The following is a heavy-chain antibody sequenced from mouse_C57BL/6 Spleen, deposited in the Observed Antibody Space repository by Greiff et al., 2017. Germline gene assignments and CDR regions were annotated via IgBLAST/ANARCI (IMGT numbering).Heavy chain of an antibody. V-gene: IGHV1-81*01. CDR3: ARHNSDYTYYAMDY. D-gene: IGHD2-5*01. J-gene: IGHJ4*01. CDR1: GYTFTSYG. Sequence: QVQLQQSGAELARPGASVKLSCKASGYTFTSYGISWVKQRTGQGLEWIGEIYPRSGNTYYNEKFKGKATLTADNSSSTAYMELRSLTSEDSAVYFCARHNSDYTYYAMDYWGQGTSVTVSS. CDR2: IYPRSGNT.